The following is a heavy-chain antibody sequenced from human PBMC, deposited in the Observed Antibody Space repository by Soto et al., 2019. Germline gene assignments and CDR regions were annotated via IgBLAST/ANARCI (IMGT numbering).Heavy chain of an antibody. V-gene: IGHV3-23*01. D-gene: IGHD3-16*01. CDR3: ARWGSGTNFYYHYAMDV. CDR1: GFTFWSFA. CDR2: VNDRGGST. Sequence: GGSLRLSCSTSGFTFWSFAMAWVRQGPGKGLEWVSTVNDRGGSTYYADSVKGRFTISRDDSENTLHLQMSSLRTDDTAIYYCARWGSGTNFYYHYAMDVWGQGTTVTVSS. J-gene: IGHJ6*02.